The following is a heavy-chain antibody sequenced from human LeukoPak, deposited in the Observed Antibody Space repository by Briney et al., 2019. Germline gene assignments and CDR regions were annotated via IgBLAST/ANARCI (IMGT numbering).Heavy chain of an antibody. J-gene: IGHJ4*02. CDR1: GFTLSGYA. Sequence: GGSLRLSRGASGFTLSGYAMSWVRQAPGQGLEWVSGVSGSAGSTYYADSVKGRFTISRDNSKNTLYLQVNRLRAEDTAVYYCAKVTYPNYYDSSGYYPFDYWGQGTLVTVPS. CDR2: VSGSAGST. D-gene: IGHD3-22*01. V-gene: IGHV3-23*01. CDR3: AKVTYPNYYDSSGYYPFDY.